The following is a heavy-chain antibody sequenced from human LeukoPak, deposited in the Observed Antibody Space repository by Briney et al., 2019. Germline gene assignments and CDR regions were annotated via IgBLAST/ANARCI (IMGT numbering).Heavy chain of an antibody. CDR3: AREDNYDILTGYSKSIDY. CDR2: ISSSSSYI. V-gene: IGHV3-21*01. J-gene: IGHJ4*02. Sequence: GGSLRLAWAASGFTFSSYSMNWVRQAPGKGLEWVSSISSSSSYIYYADSVKGRSTISRDNAKNSLYLQMNSLRAEDTAVYYCAREDNYDILTGYSKSIDYWGQGTLVTVSS. D-gene: IGHD3-9*01. CDR1: GFTFSSYS.